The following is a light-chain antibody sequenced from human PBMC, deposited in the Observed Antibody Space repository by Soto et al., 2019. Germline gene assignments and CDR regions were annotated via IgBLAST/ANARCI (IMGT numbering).Light chain of an antibody. J-gene: IGKJ1*01. Sequence: LQVTQAPSTLAASGGGRVPIPWRASQNVSTSLAWYQHKPGEAPKLLMFDVSNLESGVPSRFSGSGSGTEFTLSISSLHSDDFATYYCQQYDYSRTFGQGTKVDIK. CDR2: DVS. CDR1: QNVSTS. V-gene: IGKV1-5*01. CDR3: QQYDYSRT.